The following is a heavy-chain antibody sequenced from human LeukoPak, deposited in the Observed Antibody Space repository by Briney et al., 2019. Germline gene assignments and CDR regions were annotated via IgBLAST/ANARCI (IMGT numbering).Heavy chain of an antibody. D-gene: IGHD2-2*01. CDR1: GFTFSSYA. Sequence: GGSLRLSCAASGFTFSSYAMHWVRQAPGKGLEWVAVILYDGSNKYYADSVKGRFTISRDNSKNTLYLQMNSLRAEDTAVYYCARGENCSSTSCPDYYYYGMDVWGQGTTVTVSS. V-gene: IGHV3-30-3*01. CDR3: ARGENCSSTSCPDYYYYGMDV. CDR2: ILYDGSNK. J-gene: IGHJ6*02.